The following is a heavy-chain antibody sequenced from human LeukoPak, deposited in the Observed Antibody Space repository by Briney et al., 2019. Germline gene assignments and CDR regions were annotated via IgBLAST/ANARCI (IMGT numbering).Heavy chain of an antibody. CDR2: ISGYSGNT. J-gene: IGHJ5*02. CDR3: ARGRGYGFDGSGSYRNLFEP. Sequence: ASVKVSCKTSGYTFSSYGIIWVRQAPGQGLEWMGWISGYSGNTNYAQTLQGRVTMTTDTSTSTAYMELKSLRSDDTAVYYCARGRGYGFDGSGSYRNLFEPWGQGTLVTVSS. V-gene: IGHV1-18*01. CDR1: GYTFSSYG. D-gene: IGHD3-10*01.